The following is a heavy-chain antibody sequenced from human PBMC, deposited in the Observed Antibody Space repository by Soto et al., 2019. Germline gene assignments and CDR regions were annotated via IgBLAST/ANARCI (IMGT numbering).Heavy chain of an antibody. V-gene: IGHV1-69*06. D-gene: IGHD6-13*01. Sequence: QVQLVQSGAEVKKPGSSVKVSCKASGGTFSSYAISWVRQAPGQGLEWMGGIIPIFGTANYAQKFQGRVTITADKSTSTAYMELSSLRSEDTAVYYCAGVPAGPYSSSWFLTGWGQGTLVTVSS. J-gene: IGHJ4*02. CDR1: GGTFSSYA. CDR3: AGVPAGPYSSSWFLTG. CDR2: IIPIFGTA.